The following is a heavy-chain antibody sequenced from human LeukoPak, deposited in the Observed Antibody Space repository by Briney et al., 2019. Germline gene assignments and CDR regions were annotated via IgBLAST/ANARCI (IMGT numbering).Heavy chain of an antibody. V-gene: IGHV1-2*02. CDR1: GYTFTDYY. Sequence: ASVKVSCKASGYTFTDYYIHWVRQAPGQGLEWLGWVNPNTGGANYAQRFQGRITMTRDTSINTAYMDLTRLRSDDTAFYYCARGSGDILTGYSGMDVWGQGTTVTVSS. J-gene: IGHJ6*02. CDR2: VNPNTGGA. CDR3: ARGSGDILTGYSGMDV. D-gene: IGHD3-9*01.